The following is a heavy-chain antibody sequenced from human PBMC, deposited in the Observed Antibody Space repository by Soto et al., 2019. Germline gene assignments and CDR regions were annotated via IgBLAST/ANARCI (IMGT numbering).Heavy chain of an antibody. D-gene: IGHD3-10*01. V-gene: IGHV1-46*01. CDR1: GYTFTSYY. Sequence: QVQLVQSGAEVKKPGASVKVSCKASGYTFTSYYMHWVRQAPGQGLEWMGIINPSGGSTSYAQKFQGRVTMTRDTYTSTVYMELSSLRSEDTAVYYCARGVFGITMVRGAGFDYWGQGTLVTVSS. J-gene: IGHJ4*02. CDR3: ARGVFGITMVRGAGFDY. CDR2: INPSGGST.